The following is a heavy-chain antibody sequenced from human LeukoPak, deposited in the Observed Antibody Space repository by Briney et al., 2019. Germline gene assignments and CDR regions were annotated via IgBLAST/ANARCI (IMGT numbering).Heavy chain of an antibody. Sequence: GESLKISCKGSGYSFTSYWISWVRQMPGKGLEWMGRIDPSDSYTNYSPSFQGHVTISADKSISTAYLQWSSLKASDTAMYYCARMTMVRGVTYYYGVDVWGKGTTVTVSS. CDR1: GYSFTSYW. J-gene: IGHJ6*04. CDR3: ARMTMVRGVTYYYGVDV. V-gene: IGHV5-10-1*01. D-gene: IGHD3-10*01. CDR2: IDPSDSYT.